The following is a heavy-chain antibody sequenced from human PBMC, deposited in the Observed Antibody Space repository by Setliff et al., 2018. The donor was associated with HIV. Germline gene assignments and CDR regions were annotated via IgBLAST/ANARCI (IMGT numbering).Heavy chain of an antibody. CDR3: ATDSSGPLRH. D-gene: IGHD3-22*01. CDR1: GFTFSNYA. J-gene: IGHJ4*02. CDR2: ITQTGDNT. V-gene: IGHV3-23*01. Sequence: GESLTISCVASGFTFSNYAMNWVRQAPGKGLEWVSGITQTGDNTYYADSVKGRFVISRDNSKNTLYLQVSSLRADDSATYYCATDSSGPLRHWGPGTLVTVSS.